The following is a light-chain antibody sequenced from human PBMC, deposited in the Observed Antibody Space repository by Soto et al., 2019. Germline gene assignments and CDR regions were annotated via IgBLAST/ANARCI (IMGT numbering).Light chain of an antibody. V-gene: IGKV1-12*01. J-gene: IGKJ1*01. CDR2: TGS. CDR1: QAIDSW. CDR3: QQTHSFPPT. Sequence: DIQMTQSPSSVSASVGDRVTITCRASQAIDSWLAWYQQKPGEAPKLLIFTGSLLHSGVPPRFSGSGSGTDFTLTISSLQPEDFATYYCQQTHSFPPTFGQGTKV.